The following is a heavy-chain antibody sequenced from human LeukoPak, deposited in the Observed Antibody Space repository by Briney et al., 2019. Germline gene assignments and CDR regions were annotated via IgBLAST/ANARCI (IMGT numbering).Heavy chain of an antibody. J-gene: IGHJ4*02. CDR2: ISGAGAST. D-gene: IGHD1-26*01. V-gene: IGHV3-23*01. Sequence: PGGSLRLSCAASGFTFSSYAMSWVRQAPGKGLEWVSAISGAGASTYYADSVKGRFTISRDSSKNTLYLQMNSLRAEDTAVYYCATGYRVGALKYYFDYWGQGTLVTVSS. CDR3: ATGYRVGALKYYFDY. CDR1: GFTFSSYA.